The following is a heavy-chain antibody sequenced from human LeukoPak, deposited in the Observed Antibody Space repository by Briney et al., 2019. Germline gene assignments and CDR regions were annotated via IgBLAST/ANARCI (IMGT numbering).Heavy chain of an antibody. D-gene: IGHD4-17*01. V-gene: IGHV1-2*02. J-gene: IGHJ4*02. CDR3: ARDLGDYEPRYFDY. CDR1: GYTFTGYY. Sequence: ASVTVFCKASGYTFTGYYMHWVRQAPGQGLERMRWVNPNSGGTNYAQKFQDRVTMTRDTSISTAYMELSRLRSDDTAVYYCARDLGDYEPRYFDYWGQGTLVTVSS. CDR2: VNPNSGGT.